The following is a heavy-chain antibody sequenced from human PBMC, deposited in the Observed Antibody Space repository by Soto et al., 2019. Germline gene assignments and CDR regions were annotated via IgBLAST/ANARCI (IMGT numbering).Heavy chain of an antibody. D-gene: IGHD3-10*01. CDR2: IRQDGGAQ. J-gene: IGHJ5*02. CDR1: GFTFTTYW. CDR3: VRGGHGSGSYLGSS. V-gene: IGHV3-7*03. Sequence: HPGGSLRLSCVASGFTFTTYWMSWVRQAPGKGLQWVANIRQDGGAQYYVDSVKGRFTISRDSAKNSVYLQMDSLRVEDTAVYYCVRGGHGSGSYLGSSWGQGILVTFSS.